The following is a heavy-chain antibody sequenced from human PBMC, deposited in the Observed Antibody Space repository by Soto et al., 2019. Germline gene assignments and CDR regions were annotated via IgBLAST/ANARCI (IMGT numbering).Heavy chain of an antibody. J-gene: IGHJ4*02. CDR1: GGSISSYY. CDR2: IYYSGST. CDR3: ARHQLELRAEIYFDY. V-gene: IGHV4-59*08. D-gene: IGHD1-7*01. Sequence: PSETLSLTCTVSGGSISSYYWSWIRQPPGKGLEWIGYIYYSGSTNYNPSLKSRVTISVDTSKNQFSLKLSSVTAADTAVYYCARHQLELRAEIYFDYWGQGTLVTVSS.